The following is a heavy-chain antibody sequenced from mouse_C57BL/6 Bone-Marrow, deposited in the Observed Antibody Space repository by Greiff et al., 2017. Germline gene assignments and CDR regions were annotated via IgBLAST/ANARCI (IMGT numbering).Heavy chain of an antibody. D-gene: IGHD1-1*01. Sequence: EVMLVESGGDLVKPGGSLKLSCAASGFTFSSYGMSWVRQTPDKRLEWVATISSGGSYTYYPDSVKGRFTISRDNAKNTLYLQMSSLKSEDTAMYYCARSPLYYYGSSPYFDDWGQGTTLTVSS. V-gene: IGHV5-6*02. CDR2: ISSGGSYT. CDR3: ARSPLYYYGSSPYFDD. CDR1: GFTFSSYG. J-gene: IGHJ2*01.